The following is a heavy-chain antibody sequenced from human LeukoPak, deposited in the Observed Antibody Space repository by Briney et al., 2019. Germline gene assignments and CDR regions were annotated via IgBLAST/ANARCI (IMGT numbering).Heavy chain of an antibody. D-gene: IGHD6-19*01. Sequence: SETLSLTCTVSGGSISSSSYYWGWIRQPSGKGLEWIGSIYYSGSTYYNPSLKSRVTISVDTSKNQFSLKLSSVTAADTAVYYCARQYSSGWYPGYWGQGTLVTVSS. CDR1: GGSISSSSYY. CDR3: ARQYSSGWYPGY. CDR2: IYYSGST. V-gene: IGHV4-39*01. J-gene: IGHJ4*02.